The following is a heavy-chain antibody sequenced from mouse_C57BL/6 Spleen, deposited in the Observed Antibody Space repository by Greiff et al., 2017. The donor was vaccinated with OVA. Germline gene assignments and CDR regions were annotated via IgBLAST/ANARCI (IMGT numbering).Heavy chain of an antibody. CDR1: GYTFTDYN. V-gene: IGHV1-22*01. J-gene: IGHJ3*01. CDR2: INPNNGGT. D-gene: IGHD4-1*01. Sequence: EVQLQQSGPELVKPGASVKMSCKASGYTFTDYNMHWVKQSHGKSLEWIGYINPNNGGTSYNQKFKGKATLTVNKSSSTAYMELRSLTSEDSAVYYCGANWDAWFAYWGQGTLVTVSA. CDR3: GANWDAWFAY.